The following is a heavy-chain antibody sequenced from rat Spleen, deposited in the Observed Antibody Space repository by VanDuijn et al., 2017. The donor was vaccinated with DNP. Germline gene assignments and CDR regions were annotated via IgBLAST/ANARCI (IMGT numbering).Heavy chain of an antibody. CDR2: IIYDGSGT. CDR3: ATRQQLYPYYWYFDF. J-gene: IGHJ1*01. CDR1: GFIFNDYG. Sequence: EVQLVESGGGLVQPGRSLKLSCAASGFIFNDYGMAWVRQTPKKGLEWVATIIYDGSGTYCRDSVKGRFTISRDNAKSTLYLQMDSLRSEDTATYYCATRQQLYPYYWYFDFWGPGTMVTVSS. D-gene: IGHD1-2*01. V-gene: IGHV5-7*01.